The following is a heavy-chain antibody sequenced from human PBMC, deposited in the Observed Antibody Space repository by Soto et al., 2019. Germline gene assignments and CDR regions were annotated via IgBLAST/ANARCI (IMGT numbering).Heavy chain of an antibody. V-gene: IGHV3-23*01. CDR2: ISGSGGST. CDR3: AKDSEQLWIHKWYFDL. D-gene: IGHD5-18*01. Sequence: GGSLRLSCAASGVTFISYAMSWVRQATGKGLEWVSAISGSGGSTYYADSVKGRFTISRDNSKNTLYLQMNSLRAEDTAVYYCAKDSEQLWIHKWYFDLWGRGTLVTVSS. J-gene: IGHJ2*01. CDR1: GVTFISYA.